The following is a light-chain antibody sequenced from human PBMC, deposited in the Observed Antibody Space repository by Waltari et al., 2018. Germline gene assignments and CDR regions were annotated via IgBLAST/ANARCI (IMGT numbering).Light chain of an antibody. CDR1: QSVSSSY. V-gene: IGKV3-20*01. CDR2: GAS. Sequence: IVLTQSPGTLSVSPGERATLPCRASQSVSSSYLAWYQQKPGQAPRLLIYGASSRATGIPDRFSGSGSGTAYTLTISRLEPEDFAVYYCQQYGDSPWTFGQGTKVEIK. J-gene: IGKJ1*01. CDR3: QQYGDSPWT.